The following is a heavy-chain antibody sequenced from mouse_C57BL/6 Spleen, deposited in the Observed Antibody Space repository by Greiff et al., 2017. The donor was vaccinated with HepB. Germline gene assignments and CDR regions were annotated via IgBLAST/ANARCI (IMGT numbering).Heavy chain of an antibody. J-gene: IGHJ2*01. CDR2: ISYDGSN. V-gene: IGHV3-6*01. CDR1: GYSITSGYY. Sequence: EVKLQESGPGLVKPSQSLSLTCSVTGYSITSGYYWNWIRQFPGNKLEWMGYISYDGSNNYNPSLKNRISITRDTSKNQFFLKLNSVTTEDTATYDCERGISAMAYGNYDYFDYWGQGTTLTVSS. D-gene: IGHD2-1*01. CDR3: ERGISAMAYGNYDYFDY.